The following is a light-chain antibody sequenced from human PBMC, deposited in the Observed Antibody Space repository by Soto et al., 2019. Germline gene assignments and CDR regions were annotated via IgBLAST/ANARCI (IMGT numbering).Light chain of an antibody. CDR2: SNN. CDR3: AAWDDSLNGPYV. Sequence: QSVLTQPPSVSAAPGQKVTISCSGSSSNIGGNSVSWYQQLPGTAPKLLIYSNNQRPSGVPDRFSGSKSGTSASLAISGLQSEDEADYYCAAWDDSLNGPYVFGTGTRSPS. J-gene: IGLJ1*01. V-gene: IGLV1-44*01. CDR1: SSNIGGNS.